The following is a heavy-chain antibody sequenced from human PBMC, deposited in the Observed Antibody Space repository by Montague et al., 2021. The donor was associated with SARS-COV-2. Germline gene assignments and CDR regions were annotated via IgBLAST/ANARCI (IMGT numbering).Heavy chain of an antibody. CDR2: TYYRSMWKS. D-gene: IGHD6-13*01. Sequence: CAISGDSVSSNSATWNWIRQSPSRGLEWLGRTYYRSMWKSDYARXVKSRIAINPDTSKNQFSLQLSSVTPEDTALYYCVRGIEAAGSYDYWGQETLVTVSS. CDR3: VRGIEAAGSYDY. V-gene: IGHV6-1*01. J-gene: IGHJ4*02. CDR1: GDSVSSNSAT.